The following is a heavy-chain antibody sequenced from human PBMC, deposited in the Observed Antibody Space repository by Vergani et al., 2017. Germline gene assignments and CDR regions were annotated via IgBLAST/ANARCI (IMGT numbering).Heavy chain of an antibody. CDR1: GFTFSNSA. Sequence: VHLLESGGGQVEAGGSLRLSCVASGFTFSNSAMSWIRQAPGKGLEWVSYISSSGSTIYYADSVKGRFTISRDNAKNSLYLQMNSLRAEDTAVYYCARSPDLYGSGSYRLYGMDVWGQGTTVTVSS. CDR2: ISSSGSTI. D-gene: IGHD3-10*01. V-gene: IGHV3-11*04. J-gene: IGHJ6*02. CDR3: ARSPDLYGSGSYRLYGMDV.